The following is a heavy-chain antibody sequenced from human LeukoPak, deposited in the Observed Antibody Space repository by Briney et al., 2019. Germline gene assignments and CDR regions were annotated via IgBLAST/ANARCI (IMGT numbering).Heavy chain of an antibody. J-gene: IGHJ6*02. CDR2: MNPNSGNT. CDR3: AREESGGLSWGMDD. CDR1: GYTFTRYD. V-gene: IGHV1-8*01. D-gene: IGHD3-10*01. Sequence: GASVKVSCKASGYTFTRYDINWVRQATGQGLEWMGWMNPNSGNTGYAQKFQGRVTMTRNTSISTAYMELSGLRSEDTAVYYCAREESGGLSWGMDDWGQGTTVTVSS.